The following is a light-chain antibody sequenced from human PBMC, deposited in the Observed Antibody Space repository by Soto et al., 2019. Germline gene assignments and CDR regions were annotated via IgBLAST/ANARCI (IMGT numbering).Light chain of an antibody. J-gene: IGKJ4*01. CDR2: DAS. CDR3: QQRSSWPLT. V-gene: IGKV3-11*01. CDR1: QSVGNY. Sequence: ETVLTQSPAILSLSPGERATLSCRASQSVGNYLAWYQQKSGQAPRLLISDASDRAPGIPAGFSGSGSGTDFTLTISSLEPEDFAVYYCQQRSSWPLTFGGGTTVDVK.